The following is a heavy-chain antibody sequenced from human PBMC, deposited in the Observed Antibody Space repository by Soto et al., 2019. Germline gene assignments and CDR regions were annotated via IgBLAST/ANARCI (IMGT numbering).Heavy chain of an antibody. J-gene: IGHJ4*02. CDR1: GGSISSYY. V-gene: IGHV4-59*01. Sequence: QVQLQESGPGLVKPSETLSLTCTVSGGSISSYYWSWIRQPPGKGLEWIGYIYYSGSTNYNPSLKSRVTVSIDTSKNLFSLKLSSVTAADTAVYYCARARGGYFDYWGQGTLVTVS. CDR3: ARARGGYFDY. CDR2: IYYSGST.